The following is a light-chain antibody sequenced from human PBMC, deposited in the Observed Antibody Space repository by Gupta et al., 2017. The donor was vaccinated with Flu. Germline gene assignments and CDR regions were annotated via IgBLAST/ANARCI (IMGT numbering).Light chain of an antibody. CDR3: QKRSNWPPYT. CDR2: DAS. J-gene: IGKJ2*01. V-gene: IGKV3-11*01. Sequence: IVLTPSPATLSLSPGERATLSCRASQSVRTYLAWYQQKPGQTPRLLIYDASNRATGIPARFSGSGSGTDVTLTISSLEPEDFAVYYCQKRSNWPPYTFGQGTRLEI. CDR1: QSVRTY.